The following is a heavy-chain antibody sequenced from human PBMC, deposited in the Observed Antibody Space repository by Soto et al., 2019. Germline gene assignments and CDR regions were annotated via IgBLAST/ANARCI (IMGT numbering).Heavy chain of an antibody. V-gene: IGHV3-30-3*01. D-gene: IGHD5-12*01. CDR1: GFTFSTYA. J-gene: IGHJ4*02. Sequence: GGSLRLSCAASGFTFSTYALHWVRQAPGKGLEWVAVISYDGSNKNYADSVKGRFTISRDNSESTLYLQMNSLRAEDTAIYYCARGSVAYDPYDSFDYWGQGTLVTVSS. CDR3: ARGSVAYDPYDSFDY. CDR2: ISYDGSNK.